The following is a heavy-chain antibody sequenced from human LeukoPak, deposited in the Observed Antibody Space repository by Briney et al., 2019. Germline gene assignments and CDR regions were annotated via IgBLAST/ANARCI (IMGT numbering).Heavy chain of an antibody. J-gene: IGHJ6*02. Sequence: ASVKVSCKASGYTFTSFGISWVRQAPGQGLEWMGWISVHSGYTKYSQKFQGRVTMTTDTSTSTAYMELRSLRSDDAAVYYWARGGASGMDVWGQGTTVTVSS. D-gene: IGHD3-16*01. CDR2: ISVHSGYT. CDR3: ARGGASGMDV. CDR1: GYTFTSFG. V-gene: IGHV1-18*01.